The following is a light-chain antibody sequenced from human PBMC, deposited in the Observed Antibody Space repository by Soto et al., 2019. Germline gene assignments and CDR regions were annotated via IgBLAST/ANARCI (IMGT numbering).Light chain of an antibody. Sequence: QSALTQPASVSGSPGQSITVSCTGTSSDVGGYNYVSWYQQHPGKAPKLMIYEISYRPSGVSNRFSGSKSGNTASLTISGLQAEDEADYYCSSYTGSSTLVFGGGTKLTVL. CDR3: SSYTGSSTLV. CDR1: SSDVGGYNY. CDR2: EIS. J-gene: IGLJ2*01. V-gene: IGLV2-14*01.